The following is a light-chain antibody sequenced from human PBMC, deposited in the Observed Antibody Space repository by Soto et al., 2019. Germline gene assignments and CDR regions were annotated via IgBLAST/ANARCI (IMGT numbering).Light chain of an antibody. CDR2: DVS. Sequence: DVQMTQSPSTLSSSVGDIFTITCRASQSINNLLAWYQQKPGKAPKFLIYDVSTLESGVPSRFSGSGSGTEFTLTISSLQPDDFATYYCQQYNSYPWTFGQGTKVDI. CDR3: QQYNSYPWT. V-gene: IGKV1-5*01. CDR1: QSINNL. J-gene: IGKJ1*01.